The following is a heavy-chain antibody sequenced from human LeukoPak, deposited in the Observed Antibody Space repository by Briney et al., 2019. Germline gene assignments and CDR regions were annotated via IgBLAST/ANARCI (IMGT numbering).Heavy chain of an antibody. Sequence: SVKVSCKASGGTFSSYAISWVRQAPGQGLEWMGGIIPIFGTANYAQKFQGRVTITADESTSTAYMELRSLRSDDTSVYYCARDIPAGGGLHFDYWGQGTLVTVSS. V-gene: IGHV1-69*13. CDR2: IIPIFGTA. CDR3: ARDIPAGGGLHFDY. J-gene: IGHJ4*02. D-gene: IGHD2-2*01. CDR1: GGTFSSYA.